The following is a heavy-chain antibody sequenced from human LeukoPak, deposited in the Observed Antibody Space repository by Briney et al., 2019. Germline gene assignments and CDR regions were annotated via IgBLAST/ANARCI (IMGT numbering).Heavy chain of an antibody. J-gene: IGHJ3*02. CDR3: ARQTHPDLYGDAFDI. CDR1: GFTFDDYG. V-gene: IGHV3-20*04. CDR2: INWNGGST. D-gene: IGHD2-2*02. Sequence: GGSLRLSCAASGFTFDDYGMSWVRQAPGKGLEWVSGINWNGGSTGYADSVKGRFTISRDNAKNSLYLQMNSLRAEDTALYYCARQTHPDLYGDAFDIWGQGTMVTVSS.